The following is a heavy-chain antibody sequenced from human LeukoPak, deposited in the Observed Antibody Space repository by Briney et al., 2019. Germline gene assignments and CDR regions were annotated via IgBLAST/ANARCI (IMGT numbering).Heavy chain of an antibody. Sequence: GGSLRLSCAASGFTFSNYAMCWVRQAPGKGLEWVSAISDSGGSTYYADSVKGRFTISRDNSKNTLYLQMNSLRAEDTAVYYCARVGLLWFGESHYYGMDVWGQGTTVTVSS. CDR3: ARVGLLWFGESHYYGMDV. CDR2: ISDSGGST. J-gene: IGHJ6*02. V-gene: IGHV3-23*01. D-gene: IGHD3-10*01. CDR1: GFTFSNYA.